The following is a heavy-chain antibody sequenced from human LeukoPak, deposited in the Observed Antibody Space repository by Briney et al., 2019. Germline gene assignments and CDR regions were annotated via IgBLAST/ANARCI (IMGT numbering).Heavy chain of an antibody. Sequence: ASVKVSCKASGGTFSSYAISWVRQAPGQGLEWVGWMNPNSGNTGYAQKFQGSVTMTRDTSINTAYMELSSLRSEDTAVYYCARVGISSDNWFDPWGQGTLVTVSS. CDR2: MNPNSGNT. V-gene: IGHV1-8*02. CDR1: GGTFSSYA. J-gene: IGHJ5*02. CDR3: ARVGISSDNWFDP. D-gene: IGHD3-22*01.